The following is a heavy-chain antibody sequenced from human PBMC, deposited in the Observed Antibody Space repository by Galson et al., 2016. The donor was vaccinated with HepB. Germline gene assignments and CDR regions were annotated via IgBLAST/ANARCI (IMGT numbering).Heavy chain of an antibody. CDR1: GDSIRTSSHY. V-gene: IGHV4-39*02. CDR3: ARGFFIDY. CDR2: VYHSGST. J-gene: IGHJ4*02. D-gene: IGHD3-10*01. Sequence: SETLSLTCSVSGDSIRTSSHYWGWIRQPPGKGLEWIGHVYHSGSTYYNSSLKSRLTISVDTSKNHFSLQLTSVTAADTAMYFCARGFFIDYWGQGILVTASS.